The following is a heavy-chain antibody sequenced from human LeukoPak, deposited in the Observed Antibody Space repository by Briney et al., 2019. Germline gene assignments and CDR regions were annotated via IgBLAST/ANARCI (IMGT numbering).Heavy chain of an antibody. J-gene: IGHJ3*02. CDR2: IHHSGST. CDR1: DYSISSGSY. CDR3: ARDPYSGLDAFDI. Sequence: SETLSLTCTVSDYSISSGSYWDWIRQPPGKGLEWIGSIHHSGSTYYNSSLKSRVNISIDTSKNQFSLKLSSVTAADTAVYYRARDPYSGLDAFDIWGQGTMVTVSS. D-gene: IGHD4-23*01. V-gene: IGHV4-38-2*02.